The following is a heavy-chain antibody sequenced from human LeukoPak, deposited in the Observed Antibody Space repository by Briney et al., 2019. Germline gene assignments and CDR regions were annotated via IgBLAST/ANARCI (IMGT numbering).Heavy chain of an antibody. D-gene: IGHD2-15*01. J-gene: IGHJ4*02. CDR3: AREGYCSGGSCSAQVPY. V-gene: IGHV4-31*03. CDR2: IYYSGST. CDR1: GGSISSGGYY. Sequence: SQTLSLTCTVSGGSISSGGYYWSWIRQHPGKGLEWIGYIYYSGSTYYNPSLKSRVTISVDTSKNQFSLKLSSVSAADTAVYYCAREGYCSGGSCSAQVPYWGQGTLVTVSS.